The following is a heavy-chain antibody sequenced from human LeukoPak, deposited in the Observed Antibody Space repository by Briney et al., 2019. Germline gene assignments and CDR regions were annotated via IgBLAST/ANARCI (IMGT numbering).Heavy chain of an antibody. Sequence: ASVKVSCKGSVYTFTGYYMHWVRQATGQGLEWVGWMNPNSGNTGYAHKFQGRVTITRNTSINTAYMELSSLRSEDTAVYYCARVTWPFLEWNGGYFDYWGQGTLVTVSS. CDR1: VYTFTGYY. CDR3: ARVTWPFLEWNGGYFDY. V-gene: IGHV1-8*03. J-gene: IGHJ4*02. CDR2: MNPNSGNT. D-gene: IGHD3-3*02.